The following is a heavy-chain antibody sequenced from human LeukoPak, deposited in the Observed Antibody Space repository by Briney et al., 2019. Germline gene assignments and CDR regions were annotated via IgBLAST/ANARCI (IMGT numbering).Heavy chain of an antibody. V-gene: IGHV4-34*01. D-gene: IGHD2-2*01. J-gene: IGHJ4*02. CDR1: GGSFSGYY. Sequence: ASETLSLTCAVYGGSFSGYYWSWIRQPPGKGLEWIGEINHSGSTNYNPSLKSRVTISVDTSKNQFSLKLSSVTAADTAVYYCAGPESYCSSTSCLPPSQPGGFDYWGQGTLVTVSS. CDR3: AGPESYCSSTSCLPPSQPGGFDY. CDR2: INHSGST.